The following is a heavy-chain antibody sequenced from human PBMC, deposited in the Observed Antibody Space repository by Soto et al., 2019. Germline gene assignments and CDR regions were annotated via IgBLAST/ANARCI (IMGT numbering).Heavy chain of an antibody. Sequence: SETLSLTCTVSGGSISSGGYYWSWIRQHPGKGLEWIGYIYYSGSTYYNPSLKSRVTISVDTSKNQFSLKLSSVTAADTAVYYCARDRELHNWFDPWGQGTLVTVSS. D-gene: IGHD1-7*01. CDR3: ARDRELHNWFDP. CDR2: IYYSGST. J-gene: IGHJ5*02. CDR1: GGSISSGGYY. V-gene: IGHV4-31*03.